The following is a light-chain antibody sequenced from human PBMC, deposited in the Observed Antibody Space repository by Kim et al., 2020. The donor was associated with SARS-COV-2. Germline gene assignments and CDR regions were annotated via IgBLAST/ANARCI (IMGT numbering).Light chain of an antibody. CDR2: DVG. J-gene: IGLJ2*01. V-gene: IGLV2-14*03. CDR3: SSYTGSSTVV. Sequence: QSALTQPASVSGSPGQSITISCTGTSSDIGRYNYVSWYQQHPGKAPTLVIYDVGNRPSGVSNRFSGSKSGNTASLTISGLQGEDEADYYCSSYTGSSTVVFGGGTQLTVL. CDR1: SSDIGRYNY.